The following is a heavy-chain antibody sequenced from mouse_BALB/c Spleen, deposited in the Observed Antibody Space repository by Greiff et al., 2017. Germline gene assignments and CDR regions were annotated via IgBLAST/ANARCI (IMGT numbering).Heavy chain of an antibody. CDR2: INPYNDGT. V-gene: IGHV1-14*01. J-gene: IGHJ4*01. Sequence: VQLQQSGPELVKPGASVKMSCKASGYTFTSYVMHWVQQKPGQGLEWIGYINPYNDGTKYNEKFKGKATLTADKSSSTAYMQLSSLTSEDSAVYCCAREHSYDYDEDYAMDYWGQGTSVTVSS. CDR1: GYTFTSYV. CDR3: AREHSYDYDEDYAMDY. D-gene: IGHD2-4*01.